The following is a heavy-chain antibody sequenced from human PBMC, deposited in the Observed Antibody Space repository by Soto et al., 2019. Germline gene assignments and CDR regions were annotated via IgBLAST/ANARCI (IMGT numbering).Heavy chain of an antibody. CDR1: GGTFSSYT. CDR3: ARHGEPRLRSPLNGP. Sequence: SVKVSCKASGGTFSSYTISWVRQAPGQGLEWMGRIIPILGIANYAQKFQGRVTITVDTSNNQFSLKLNSVTAADTAVYYCARHGEPRLRSPLNGPWGQGALVTVSS. V-gene: IGHV1-69*02. CDR2: IIPILGIA. J-gene: IGHJ5*02. D-gene: IGHD5-12*01.